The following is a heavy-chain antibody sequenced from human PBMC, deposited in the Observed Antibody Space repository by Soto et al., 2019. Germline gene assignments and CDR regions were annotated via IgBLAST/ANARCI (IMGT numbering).Heavy chain of an antibody. CDR3: AINSGLLDLGLDY. D-gene: IGHD3-3*01. Sequence: SVKVSCKASGGTFSSYTISWVRQAPGQGLEWMGRVIPILGIANYAQKFQGRVTITADKSTSTAYMELSSLRSEDTAVYYCAINSGLLDLGLDYWGQGTLVTVSS. CDR2: VIPILGIA. J-gene: IGHJ4*02. V-gene: IGHV1-69*02. CDR1: GGTFSSYT.